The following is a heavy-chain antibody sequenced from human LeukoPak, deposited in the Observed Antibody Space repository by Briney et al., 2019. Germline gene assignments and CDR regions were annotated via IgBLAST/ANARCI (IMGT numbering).Heavy chain of an antibody. CDR1: GGSIRDNY. V-gene: IGHV4-59*08. CDR2: AYYSGHT. CDR3: ARHPFATPFDY. J-gene: IGHJ4*02. D-gene: IGHD2-15*01. Sequence: NASETLSLTCTVSGGSIRDNYGSWIRQPPGKGLEWIGYAYYSGHTNYNSSLKSRVTMSLDTSKSQFSLRLSSVTAADTAVYFCARHPFATPFDYWGPGTLVTVSS.